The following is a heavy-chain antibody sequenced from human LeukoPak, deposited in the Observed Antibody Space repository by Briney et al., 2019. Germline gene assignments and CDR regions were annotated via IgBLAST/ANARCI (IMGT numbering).Heavy chain of an antibody. V-gene: IGHV5-51*01. CDR3: ARRADSSGFYSAPDY. CDR1: GYIFSSYW. CDR2: IYPGASDT. D-gene: IGHD3-22*01. Sequence: GESLQISGQGSGYIFSSYWIGWVRPLPGKGLEGMGIIYPGASDTRYSPSFQAQVTISADKSISTAYLQWSSLKASDTAMYYCARRADSSGFYSAPDYWGQGTLVTVSS. J-gene: IGHJ4*02.